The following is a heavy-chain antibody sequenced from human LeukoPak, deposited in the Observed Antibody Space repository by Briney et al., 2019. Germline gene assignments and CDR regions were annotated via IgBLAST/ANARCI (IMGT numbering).Heavy chain of an antibody. D-gene: IGHD5-24*01. CDR2: IKGDGSER. V-gene: IGHV3-7*01. Sequence: PGGSLRLSCAASGFTFYNYWMSWVRQAPGKGLEWVACIKGDGSERYHVDSVKGRFTISRDNSKNTLYLQMNSLRAEDTAVYYCARSRDGYHHGLLWGQGTLVTVSS. J-gene: IGHJ4*02. CDR3: ARSRDGYHHGLL. CDR1: GFTFYNYW.